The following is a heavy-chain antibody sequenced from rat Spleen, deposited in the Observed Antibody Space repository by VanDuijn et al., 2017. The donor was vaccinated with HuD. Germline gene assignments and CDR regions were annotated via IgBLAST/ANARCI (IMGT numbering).Heavy chain of an antibody. V-gene: IGHV5-29*01. CDR1: GFTFSDYY. J-gene: IGHJ4*01. CDR2: ISYDGSST. D-gene: IGHD1-11*01. Sequence: EVQLVESDGGLVQPGRSLKLSCAASGFTFSDYYMAWVRQAPTKGLEWVATISYDGSSTYYRDSVKGRFTISRDNAKSTLYLQMNSLRSEDTATYYCTREGGGNWGQGASVTVSS. CDR3: TREGGGN.